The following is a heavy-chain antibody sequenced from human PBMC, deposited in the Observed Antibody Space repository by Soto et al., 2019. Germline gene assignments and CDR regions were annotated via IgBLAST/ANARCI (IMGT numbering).Heavy chain of an antibody. V-gene: IGHV4-4*02. CDR2: IYHSGST. Sequence: QVQLQESGPGLVKPSGTLSLTCAVSGGSISSSNWWSWVRQPPGKGLEWIGEIYHSGSTNYNPSLGSPXXMXVXXSKSQFPVKLSSVTAADTTEYYCASVRYNWHGLPPWGQGTLVTVSS. CDR1: GGSISSSNW. CDR3: ASVRYNWHGLPP. D-gene: IGHD1-1*01. J-gene: IGHJ5*02.